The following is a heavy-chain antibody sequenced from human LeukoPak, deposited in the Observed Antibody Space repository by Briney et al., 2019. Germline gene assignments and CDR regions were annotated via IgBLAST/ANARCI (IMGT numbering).Heavy chain of an antibody. CDR3: AASYYDFSSGYPTYFDYGMDV. V-gene: IGHV1-58*02. CDR2: IVVGSGNA. CDR1: GFNFIGSA. D-gene: IGHD3-3*01. J-gene: IGHJ6*02. Sequence: GASVKVSCRASGFNFIGSAMQWVRQARGQRLEWIGWIVVGSGNANYAQKFQERVTITRDMSTSTAYMELSGLRSEDTAVYYCAASYYDFSSGYPTYFDYGMDVWGQGPTVTVSS.